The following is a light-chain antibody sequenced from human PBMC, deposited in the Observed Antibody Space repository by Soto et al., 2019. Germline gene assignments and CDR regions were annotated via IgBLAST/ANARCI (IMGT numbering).Light chain of an antibody. V-gene: IGKV1-5*01. Sequence: DIQMTQSPSTLSASVGGRVAITFRSSQSISSWLAWYQQKPGKAPKLLIYDASSLESGVPSRFSGSGSGTEFTLTISSLQPDDFATYYCQQYNSYSGTFGQGTKVDIK. J-gene: IGKJ1*01. CDR1: QSISSW. CDR2: DAS. CDR3: QQYNSYSGT.